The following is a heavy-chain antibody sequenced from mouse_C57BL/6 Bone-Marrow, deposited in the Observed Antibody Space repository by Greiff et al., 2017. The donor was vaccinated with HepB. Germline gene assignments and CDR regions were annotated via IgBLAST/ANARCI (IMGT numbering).Heavy chain of an antibody. CDR3: ARSGGAWFAY. V-gene: IGHV1-26*01. D-gene: IGHD3-1*01. CDR1: GYTFTDYY. Sequence: EVQLQQSGPELVKPGASVKISCKASGYTFTDYYMNWVKQSHGKSLEWIGDINPNNGGTSYNQKFKGKATLTVDKSSSTAYMELRGLTSEDSAVYYWARSGGAWFAYWGQGTLVTVSA. CDR2: INPNNGGT. J-gene: IGHJ3*01.